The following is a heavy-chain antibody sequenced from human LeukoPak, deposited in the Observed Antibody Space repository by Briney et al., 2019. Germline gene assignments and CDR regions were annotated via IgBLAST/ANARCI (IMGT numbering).Heavy chain of an antibody. V-gene: IGHV3-21*06. CDR2: ISASSSYI. CDR3: ARDTYDILTGYYKWAFDI. D-gene: IGHD3-9*01. Sequence: GGSLRLSCAASGFTFNTYTMNWVRQAPGKGLEWVSSISASSSYIYYADSVKGRFTISRDNAKNSLYLQMNSLRAEDTAVYYCARDTYDILTGYYKWAFDIWGQGTMVTVSS. J-gene: IGHJ3*02. CDR1: GFTFNTYT.